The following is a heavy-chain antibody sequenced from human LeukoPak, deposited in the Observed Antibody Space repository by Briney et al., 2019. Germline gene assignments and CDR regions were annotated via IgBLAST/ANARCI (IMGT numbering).Heavy chain of an antibody. Sequence: PGGSLRLSCAASGFTFSTYGMSWVRQAPGKGLEWVAFIRYDGSNKYYADSVKGRFTISRDNSKNTLYLQMNSLRAEDTAVYYCAKNGDVLLWFGESSEFDYWGQGTLVTVSS. D-gene: IGHD3-10*01. CDR3: AKNGDVLLWFGESSEFDY. V-gene: IGHV3-30*02. J-gene: IGHJ4*02. CDR2: IRYDGSNK. CDR1: GFTFSTYG.